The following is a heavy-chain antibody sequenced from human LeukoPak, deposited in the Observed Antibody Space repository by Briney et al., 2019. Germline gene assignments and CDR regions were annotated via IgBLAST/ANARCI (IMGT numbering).Heavy chain of an antibody. J-gene: IGHJ4*02. D-gene: IGHD3-22*01. CDR2: INSDGSST. V-gene: IGHV3-74*01. Sequence: GGSLRLSCAASGFTFSSYWMHWVRQAPGKGLVWVSRINSDGSSTSYADSVKGRFSISRDNAQNTLYLQMNSLRAEDTAVYYCARALAPYYYDSSGHREDYFDYWGQGTLVTVSS. CDR3: ARALAPYYYDSSGHREDYFDY. CDR1: GFTFSSYW.